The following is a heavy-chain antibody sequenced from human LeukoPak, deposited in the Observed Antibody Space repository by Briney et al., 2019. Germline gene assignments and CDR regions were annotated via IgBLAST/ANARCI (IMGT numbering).Heavy chain of an antibody. CDR1: GFTFSSYA. V-gene: IGHV3-30-3*01. D-gene: IGHD5-12*01. J-gene: IGHJ4*02. CDR3: ARARYSGYDSFHFDY. Sequence: GGSLRLSCAASGFTFSSYAMHWVRQAPGKGLEWVAVISYDGSNKYYADSVMGRFTISRDNSKNTLYLQMNSLRAEDTAVYYCARARYSGYDSFHFDYWGQGTLVTVSS. CDR2: ISYDGSNK.